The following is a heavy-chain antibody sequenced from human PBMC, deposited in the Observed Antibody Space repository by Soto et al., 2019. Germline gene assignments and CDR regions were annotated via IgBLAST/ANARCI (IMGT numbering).Heavy chain of an antibody. Sequence: SVKVSCKASGGTFSSYAISWVRQAPGQGLEWMGGIIPIFGTANYAQKFQGRVTITADESTSTAYMELRSLRSEDTAVYYCERGLRITMIVVAAATGFDIWGQGTMVT. V-gene: IGHV1-69*13. CDR3: ERGLRITMIVVAAATGFDI. D-gene: IGHD3-22*01. CDR1: GGTFSSYA. CDR2: IIPIFGTA. J-gene: IGHJ3*02.